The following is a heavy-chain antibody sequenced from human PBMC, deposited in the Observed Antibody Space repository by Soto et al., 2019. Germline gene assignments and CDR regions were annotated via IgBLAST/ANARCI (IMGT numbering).Heavy chain of an antibody. J-gene: IGHJ4*02. V-gene: IGHV1-8*01. CDR1: GYTFTSYD. Sequence: ASVKVSCKASGYTFTSYDINWVRQATGQGLEWMGWMNPNSGNTGYAQKFQGRVTMTRNTSISTAYMELSSLRSEDTAVYYCARGGYSRGWFDYWGQGTLVTVSS. CDR2: MNPNSGNT. D-gene: IGHD6-19*01. CDR3: ARGGYSRGWFDY.